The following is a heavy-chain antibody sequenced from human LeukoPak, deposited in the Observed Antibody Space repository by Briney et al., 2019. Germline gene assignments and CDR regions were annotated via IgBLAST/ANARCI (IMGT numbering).Heavy chain of an antibody. CDR3: ARGITIFGVPEY. Sequence: SVKVSCKASGGTFSSYAISWVRQAPGQGLKWMGGIIPIFGTANYAQKFQGRVTITTDESTSTAYMELSSLRSEDTAVYYCARGITIFGVPEYWGQGTLVTVSS. CDR2: IIPIFGTA. J-gene: IGHJ4*02. CDR1: GGTFSSYA. V-gene: IGHV1-69*05. D-gene: IGHD3-3*01.